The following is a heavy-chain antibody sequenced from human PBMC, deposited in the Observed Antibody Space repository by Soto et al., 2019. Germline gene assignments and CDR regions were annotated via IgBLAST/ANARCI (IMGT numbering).Heavy chain of an antibody. CDR3: TTDLDWSDPNYYYYYMDV. Sequence: GGSLRLSCAASGLTFSNAWMSWVRQAPGKGLEWVGRIKSKTDGGTTDYAAPVKGRFTISRDDSKNTLYLQMNSLKTEDTAVYYCTTDLDWSDPNYYYYYMDVWGKGTTVTVSS. J-gene: IGHJ6*03. D-gene: IGHD2-21*01. V-gene: IGHV3-15*01. CDR1: GLTFSNAW. CDR2: IKSKTDGGTT.